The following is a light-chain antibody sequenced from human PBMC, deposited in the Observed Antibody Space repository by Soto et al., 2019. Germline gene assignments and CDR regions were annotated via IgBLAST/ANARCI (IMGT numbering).Light chain of an antibody. CDR2: YDD. CDR1: TSNVEDNA. CDR3: AAWDDSLNGWV. V-gene: IGLV1-36*01. J-gene: IGLJ3*02. Sequence: QSVLTQPPSVSEAPGQRVTISCSGSTSNVEDNAVNWYQQLPGKAPKLLIYYDDLRPSGVSGRCSGPKSGTSASLALSGLRSEDEADYYCAAWDDSLNGWVFGGGTKLTVL.